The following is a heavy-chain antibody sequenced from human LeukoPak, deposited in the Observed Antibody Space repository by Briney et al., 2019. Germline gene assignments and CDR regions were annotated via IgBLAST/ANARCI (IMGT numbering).Heavy chain of an antibody. V-gene: IGHV4-59*01. CDR3: ARIRRTSYGMDV. Sequence: SETLSLTCTVSGGSISRYYWSWIRRPPGKGLEWIGYIDDSGNTNYNPSLKSQVTISVDKSKNQFSMKLSFVTAADTAMYYCARIRRTSYGMDVWGQGTTFTVS. D-gene: IGHD1/OR15-1a*01. CDR2: IDDSGNT. J-gene: IGHJ6*02. CDR1: GGSISRYY.